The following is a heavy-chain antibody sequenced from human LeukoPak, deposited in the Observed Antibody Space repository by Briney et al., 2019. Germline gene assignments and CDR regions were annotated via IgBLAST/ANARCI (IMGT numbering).Heavy chain of an antibody. V-gene: IGHV5-51*01. Sequence: GESLKISCKGSGYSFTSYWIGWVRQMPGKGLEWMGIIYPGDSDTRYSPSFQGRVTISADKSISTAYLQWSSLKASDTAMYYCARQGTTVTTHYYYYYYMDVWGKGTTVTVSS. CDR1: GYSFTSYW. CDR3: ARQGTTVTTHYYYYYYMDV. CDR2: IYPGDSDT. D-gene: IGHD4-17*01. J-gene: IGHJ6*03.